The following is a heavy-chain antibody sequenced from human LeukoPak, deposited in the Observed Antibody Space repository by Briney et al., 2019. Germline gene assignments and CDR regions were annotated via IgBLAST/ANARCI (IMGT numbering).Heavy chain of an antibody. J-gene: IGHJ3*01. CDR3: ARSSGWRDAFDF. D-gene: IGHD6-19*01. Sequence: PLSLTCSVSGGSISISGFYWNWIRQLPGKGLERIGYTYNSGNTYYNPSFGSRVTISTDTSMNQFFLKSHSVTAADTAVYYCARSSGWRDAFDFWGRGTMVTVSS. CDR1: GGSISISGFY. V-gene: IGHV4-31*03. CDR2: TYNSGNT.